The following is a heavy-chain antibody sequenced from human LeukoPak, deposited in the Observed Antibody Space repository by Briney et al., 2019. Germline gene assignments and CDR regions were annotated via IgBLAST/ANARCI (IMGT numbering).Heavy chain of an antibody. CDR1: GYFISSGYY. CDR2: IYHSGST. V-gene: IGHV4-38-2*02. D-gene: IGHD3-10*01. Sequence: SSETLSLTCTVSGYFISSGYYWGWIRQPPGKGLQWIGSIYHSGSTYYNPSLKSRVTISVDTSKNQFSLKLNSVSATDTAVYYCARDRGFGESYPGMTYFDYWGQGTLVTVSS. J-gene: IGHJ4*02. CDR3: ARDRGFGESYPGMTYFDY.